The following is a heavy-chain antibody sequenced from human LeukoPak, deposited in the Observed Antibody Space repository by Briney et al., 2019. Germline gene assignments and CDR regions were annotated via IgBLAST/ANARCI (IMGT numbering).Heavy chain of an antibody. V-gene: IGHV3-23*01. CDR3: GKTTVGYSSGQKPAWPVDY. D-gene: IGHD5-18*01. CDR2: IFGSGGSP. J-gene: IGHJ4*02. CDR1: GFTFGIHA. Sequence: PGGSLRLSCEASGFTFGIHAMYWVRQAPGKGLEWVAGIFGSGGSPHYADSVKGRFTISRDNSRNTVYLQNNILRADDTAVYYCGKTTVGYSSGQKPAWPVDYWGQGTLVTVSS.